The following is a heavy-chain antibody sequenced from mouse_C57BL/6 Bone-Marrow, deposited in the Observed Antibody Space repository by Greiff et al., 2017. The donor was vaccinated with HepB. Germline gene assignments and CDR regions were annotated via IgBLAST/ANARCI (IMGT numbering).Heavy chain of an antibody. Sequence: QVHVKQPGAELVRPGSSVKLSCKASGYTFTSYWMHWVKQRPIQGLEWIGNIDPSDSETHYNQKFKDKATLTVDKSSSTAYMQLSSLTSEDSAVYYCARYYSNYCAMDYWGQGTSVTVSS. CDR1: GYTFTSYW. CDR3: ARYYSNYCAMDY. D-gene: IGHD2-5*01. CDR2: IDPSDSET. V-gene: IGHV1-52*01. J-gene: IGHJ4*01.